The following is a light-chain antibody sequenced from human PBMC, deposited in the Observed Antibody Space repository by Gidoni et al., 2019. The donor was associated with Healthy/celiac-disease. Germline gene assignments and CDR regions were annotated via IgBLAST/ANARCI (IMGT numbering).Light chain of an antibody. V-gene: IGKV2-28*01. CDR2: LGS. Sequence: ETASISCRSSQSLLHSNGYNYLDWYLQKPGQSPQLLIYLGSNRASGVPDRFSGSGSGTDFTLKISRVEAEDVGVYYCMQALQTPITFGQGTRLEIK. CDR3: MQALQTPIT. J-gene: IGKJ5*01. CDR1: QSLLHSNGYNY.